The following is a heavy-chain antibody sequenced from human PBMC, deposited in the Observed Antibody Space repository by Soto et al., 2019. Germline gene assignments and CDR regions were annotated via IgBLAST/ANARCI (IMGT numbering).Heavy chain of an antibody. CDR3: AKDLAYDCSGGSCYSNWFDP. Sequence: GGSMELSSAASGFTFRSYGMHWVRQAPGKGLEWVAVISYDGSNKYYADSVKGRFTISRDNSKNTLYLQMNSLRAEDTAVYYCAKDLAYDCSGGSCYSNWFDPWGQGTLVTVSS. CDR2: ISYDGSNK. CDR1: GFTFRSYG. D-gene: IGHD2-15*01. J-gene: IGHJ5*02. V-gene: IGHV3-30*18.